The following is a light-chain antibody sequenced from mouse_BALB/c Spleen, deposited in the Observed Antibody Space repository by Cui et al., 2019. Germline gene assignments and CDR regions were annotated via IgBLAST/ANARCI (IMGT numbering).Light chain of an antibody. CDR2: NAK. CDR1: GNMHNY. V-gene: IGKV12-41*01. J-gene: IGKJ2*01. Sequence: DIQMPQSPASLSASVGETVTITCRASGNMHNYLAWYQQKQGKSPQLLVYNAKTLADGVPSRFSGSGSGTQYSLKINSLQPEDFGSYYCQHFWSTPYTFGGGTKLEIK. CDR3: QHFWSTPYT.